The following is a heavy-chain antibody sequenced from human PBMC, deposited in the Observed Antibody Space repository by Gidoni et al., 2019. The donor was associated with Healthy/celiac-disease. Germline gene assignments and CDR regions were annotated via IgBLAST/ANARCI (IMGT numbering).Heavy chain of an antibody. J-gene: IGHJ6*02. V-gene: IGHV3-21*01. Sequence: EVQLVESGGGLVKPGGSLRLSRAASGFTFRSYSMNWVRQVPGKGLEWVSSISSGSGYSCYANSRKGRNTISRDNAKNSLYLQMDSLRAEDTAVYYCARAVAGYGMDVWGQGTTVTVSS. CDR3: ARAVAGYGMDV. D-gene: IGHD2-15*01. CDR2: ISSGSGYS. CDR1: GFTFRSYS.